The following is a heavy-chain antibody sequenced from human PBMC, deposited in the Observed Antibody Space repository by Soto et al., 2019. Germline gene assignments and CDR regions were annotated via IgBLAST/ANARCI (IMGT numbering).Heavy chain of an antibody. J-gene: IGHJ5*02. CDR2: ISGRGGST. CDR1: GFTFSSYA. D-gene: IGHD2-15*01. V-gene: IGHV3-23*01. CDR3: AKDLVVACYIWFDP. Sequence: PRLSCAASGFTFSSYAMSCGRQAPGQGLEWVSAISGRGGSTYYADSVKGRFTISRDNSENTLYLQMNSLRAEDTAVHYCAKDLVVACYIWFDPRGQGTVVTVSS.